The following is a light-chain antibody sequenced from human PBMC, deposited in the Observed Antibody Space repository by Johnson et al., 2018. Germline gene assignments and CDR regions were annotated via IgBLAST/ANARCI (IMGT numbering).Light chain of an antibody. J-gene: IGLJ1*01. V-gene: IGLV1-51*02. CDR2: ENN. Sequence: QSVLTQPPSVSAAPGQKVTISCSGSSSNIGNNYVSWYQQLPGTAPKLLIYENNTRPSGIPNRSSGSNSAPSATRGITALRPGDEADYYFRTWDTSLRAGNVFGTGTKVTVL. CDR1: SSNIGNNY. CDR3: RTWDTSLRAGNV.